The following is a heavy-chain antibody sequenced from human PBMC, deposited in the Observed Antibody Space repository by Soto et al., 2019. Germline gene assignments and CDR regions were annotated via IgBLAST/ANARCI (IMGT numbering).Heavy chain of an antibody. CDR3: AKASMDPRSAYPTYRWFDT. Sequence: EVQLVESGGVVVQPGGSLRLSCAASGFTFDDYTMYWVRQGPGKGLEWVSLITWDGGRTSYADSVKGRFTISRDNNKDSLYLQMNSLKTEDTALYYCAKASMDPRSAYPTYRWFDTWGQGTLVTVSS. J-gene: IGHJ5*02. CDR2: ITWDGGRT. V-gene: IGHV3-43*01. CDR1: GFTFDDYT. D-gene: IGHD3-3*01.